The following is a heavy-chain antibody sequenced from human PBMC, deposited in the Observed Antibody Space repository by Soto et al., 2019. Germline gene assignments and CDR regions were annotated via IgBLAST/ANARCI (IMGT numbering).Heavy chain of an antibody. CDR2: IYYSGST. D-gene: IGHD2-15*01. J-gene: IGHJ6*03. CDR1: GGSISSYY. V-gene: IGHV4-59*08. Sequence: SETLSLTCTVSGGSISSYYWSWIRQPPGKGLEWIGYIYYSGSTNYNPSLKSRVTISVDTSKNQFSLKLSSVTAADTAVYYCARLGYCSGGSCYSPIYYYYMDVWGKGTTVTVSS. CDR3: ARLGYCSGGSCYSPIYYYYMDV.